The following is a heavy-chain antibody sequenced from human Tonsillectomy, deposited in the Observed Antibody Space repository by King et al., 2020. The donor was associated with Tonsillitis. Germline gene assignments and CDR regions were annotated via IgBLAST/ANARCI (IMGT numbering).Heavy chain of an antibody. CDR3: AKCSTYSDGSSGYYDPDYYYGMDV. V-gene: IGHV3-30*02. CDR1: GFTFSSYG. D-gene: IGHD3-22*01. CDR2: IRYDGSNK. J-gene: IGHJ6*02. Sequence: VQLVESGGGVVQPGESLRLSCAASGFTFSSYGMHWVRQAPGKGLEWVAFIRYDGSNKYYADSVKGRFTISRDNSKNTLCLQMNSLRAEDTAVYYCAKCSTYSDGSSGYYDPDYYYGMDVWGQGTTVTVSS.